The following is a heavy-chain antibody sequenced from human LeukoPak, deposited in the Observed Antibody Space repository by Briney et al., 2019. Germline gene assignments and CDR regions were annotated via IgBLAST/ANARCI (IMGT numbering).Heavy chain of an antibody. J-gene: IGHJ4*02. CDR3: ARAAAGSPFDY. CDR2: IYHSGST. D-gene: IGHD6-13*01. CDR1: GGSISSSSYY. V-gene: IGHV4-39*07. Sequence: SETLSLTCTVSGGSISSSSYYWGWIRQPPGKGLEWIGSIYHSGSTYYNPSLKSRVTISVDTSKNQFSLKLSSVTAADTAVYYCARAAAGSPFDYWGQGTLVTVSS.